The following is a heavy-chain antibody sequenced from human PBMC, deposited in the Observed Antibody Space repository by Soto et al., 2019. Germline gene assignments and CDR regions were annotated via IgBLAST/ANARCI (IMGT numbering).Heavy chain of an antibody. CDR3: ARGDYGTCGYPFPYFDY. J-gene: IGHJ4*02. CDR2: INPDSGAT. CDR1: GYSFTGNY. D-gene: IGHD3-22*01. Sequence: SSVKVSCKASGYSFTGNYIHWVRQAPGQGLEWMGWINPDSGATNYAQNFQGRVTLTSDTSISTASMDLTSLTSDDTAVYYCARGDYGTCGYPFPYFDYWGQGTLVTVAS. V-gene: IGHV1-2*02.